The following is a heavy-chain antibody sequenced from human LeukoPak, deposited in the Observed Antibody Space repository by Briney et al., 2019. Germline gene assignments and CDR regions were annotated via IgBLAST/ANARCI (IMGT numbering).Heavy chain of an antibody. CDR2: IFSNDEK. Sequence: SGPVLVKPPETLTLTCTVSGFSLSNARMGVSWIRQPPGKALEWLSHIFSNDEKSYSTSMKSRLTISKDTSKSQVVLTMTNMNPVDTATYYCARIRGYCSSTSCYSWDFYQVFLFDYWGQGTLVTVSS. V-gene: IGHV2-26*01. CDR3: ARIRGYCSSTSCYSWDFYQVFLFDY. D-gene: IGHD2-2*01. J-gene: IGHJ4*02. CDR1: GFSLSNARMG.